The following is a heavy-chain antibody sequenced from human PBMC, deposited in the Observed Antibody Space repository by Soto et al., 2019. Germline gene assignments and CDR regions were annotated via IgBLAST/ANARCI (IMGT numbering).Heavy chain of an antibody. D-gene: IGHD5-18*01. Sequence: XESLRLSCAASGFTVSSNYMSWVRQAPGKGLEWVSVIYSGGSTYYADSVKGRFTISRDNSKNTLYLQMNSLRAEDTAVYYCARDQAYTAMGYWGQGTLVTVSS. J-gene: IGHJ4*02. CDR2: IYSGGST. CDR1: GFTVSSNY. CDR3: ARDQAYTAMGY. V-gene: IGHV3-53*01.